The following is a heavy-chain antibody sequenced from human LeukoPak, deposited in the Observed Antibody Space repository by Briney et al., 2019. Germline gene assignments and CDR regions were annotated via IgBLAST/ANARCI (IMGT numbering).Heavy chain of an antibody. V-gene: IGHV4-4*02. J-gene: IGHJ4*02. CDR1: GGSISSTNW. CDR2: ISLTGET. D-gene: IGHD1-26*01. CDR3: SRESGAFCPFGY. Sequence: SETLSLTCGVSGGSISSTNWWSWVRQPPGQGLEWIGEISLTGETNYNPSLNGRVTMSLDKSRNQLSLKLTSMTAADTAIYYCSRESGAFCPFGYWGQGTLVIVPP.